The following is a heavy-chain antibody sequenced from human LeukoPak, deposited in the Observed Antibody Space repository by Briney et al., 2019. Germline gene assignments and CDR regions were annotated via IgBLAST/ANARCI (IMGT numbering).Heavy chain of an antibody. J-gene: IGHJ4*02. Sequence: GGYLRLSCVGSGFTFSSYAMSWVRQAPGTGLEWVSGTSDSGGSTYYAASVKGRFTISRDNSKNTLYLQMNSLRAEDTAVYYCAKGRGSAAGSLDYWGQGTLVTVSS. V-gene: IGHV3-23*01. CDR2: TSDSGGST. CDR3: AKGRGSAAGSLDY. CDR1: GFTFSSYA. D-gene: IGHD6-13*01.